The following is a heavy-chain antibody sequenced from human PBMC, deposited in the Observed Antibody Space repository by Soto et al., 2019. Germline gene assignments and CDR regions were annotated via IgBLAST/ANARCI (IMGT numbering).Heavy chain of an antibody. CDR1: GVSVRSDY. CDR2: IYYRGST. J-gene: IGHJ4*02. D-gene: IGHD2-15*01. V-gene: IGHV4-59*02. CDR3: ARDQYCTGGSWYGGPGYFDL. Sequence: SEPLSLTCTVSGVSVRSDYWSWLRQPPWKALEWIGYIYYRGSTNYSPSLKSRVSIYVDTYRKNFSLTLTSVTAADTAIYYCARDQYCTGGSWYGGPGYFDLWGQGILVTVSS.